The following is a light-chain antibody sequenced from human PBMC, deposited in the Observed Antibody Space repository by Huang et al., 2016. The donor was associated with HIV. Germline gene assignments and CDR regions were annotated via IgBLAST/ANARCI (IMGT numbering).Light chain of an antibody. J-gene: IGKJ4*01. CDR1: QSVRSY. CDR2: DAS. V-gene: IGKV3-11*01. CDR3: QQRSAWPLT. Sequence: EIVFTQSPATLSLSPGERATLSCRASQSVRSYLAWYQQKPGQAPRLLIYDASNRATGSPARFSGSWSGTDFTLTISNLQSEDFAVYYCQQRSAWPLTFGGGTKVEI.